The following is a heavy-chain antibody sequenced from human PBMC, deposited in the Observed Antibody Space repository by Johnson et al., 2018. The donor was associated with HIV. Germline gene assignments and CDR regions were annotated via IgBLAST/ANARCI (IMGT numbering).Heavy chain of an antibody. CDR3: AKDLGIVGAVHRTFDI. J-gene: IGHJ3*02. D-gene: IGHD1-26*01. Sequence: QVHLVESGGGVVQPGRSVRLSCASSGLNFSDYSVHWVRQAPGKGLQWVAVISFDGSQKYYTDSVKGRFTISRDNSKNTLYLQMNSLRAEDTAVYYCAKDLGIVGAVHRTFDIWGQGTMVTVSS. CDR1: GLNFSDYS. CDR2: ISFDGSQK. V-gene: IGHV3-30*18.